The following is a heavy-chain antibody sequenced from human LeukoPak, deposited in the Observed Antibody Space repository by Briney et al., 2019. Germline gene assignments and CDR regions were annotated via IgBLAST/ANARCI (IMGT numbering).Heavy chain of an antibody. CDR1: GYTFTTYS. J-gene: IGHJ4*02. CDR3: ARDLQYYDFWSSYCLGY. V-gene: IGHV1-46*01. Sequence: ASVKVSCKASGYTFTTYSMHWVRQAPGQGLEWMGIINPSGGSTTYAQKFHGRVTMTRDTSTNTLYMELSSLRSEDTAVYYCARDLQYYDFWSSYCLGYWGQGTLVTVSS. D-gene: IGHD3-3*01. CDR2: INPSGGST.